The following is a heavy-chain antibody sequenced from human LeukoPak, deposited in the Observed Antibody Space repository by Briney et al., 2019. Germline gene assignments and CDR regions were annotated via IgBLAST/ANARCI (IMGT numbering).Heavy chain of an antibody. Sequence: GESLKISCKGSGYSFATYWIGWVRQMPGKGLEWMGIIYPGDSRTTYSPSFQGQVTISADKSISTAYLQWSSLRASDTAMYYCARGRGLVRGAYYFDYWGQGTLVTVSS. CDR3: ARGRGLVRGAYYFDY. D-gene: IGHD3-10*01. CDR2: IYPGDSRT. J-gene: IGHJ4*02. V-gene: IGHV5-51*01. CDR1: GYSFATYW.